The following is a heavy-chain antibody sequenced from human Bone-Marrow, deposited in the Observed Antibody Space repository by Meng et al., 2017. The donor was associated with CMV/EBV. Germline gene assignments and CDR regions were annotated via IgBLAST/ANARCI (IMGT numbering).Heavy chain of an antibody. V-gene: IGHV3-21*01. J-gene: IGHJ4*02. CDR1: GFTFSCYT. D-gene: IGHD3-10*01. CDR2: INNSSGYI. Sequence: GGSLRLSCAASGFTFSCYTMNWVRQAPGKGLEWVSSINNSSGYIYSADSVKGRFTISRDNAKNTLYLQMNSLRAEDTAVYYCAREPRYGEFFDYWGQGTLVTVSS. CDR3: AREPRYGEFFDY.